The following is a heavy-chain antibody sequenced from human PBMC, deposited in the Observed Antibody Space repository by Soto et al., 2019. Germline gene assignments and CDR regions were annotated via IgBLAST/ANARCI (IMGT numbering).Heavy chain of an antibody. CDR1: GFTFSSYA. D-gene: IGHD5-18*01. Sequence: GSMGISCAASGFTFSSYAMSWVRQAPGKGLEWVSAISGSGGSTYYADSVKGRFTISRDNSKNTLYLQMNSLRAEDTAVYYCAKDAVDTAMAYWGQGTLVTVSS. CDR3: AKDAVDTAMAY. V-gene: IGHV3-23*01. J-gene: IGHJ4*02. CDR2: ISGSGGST.